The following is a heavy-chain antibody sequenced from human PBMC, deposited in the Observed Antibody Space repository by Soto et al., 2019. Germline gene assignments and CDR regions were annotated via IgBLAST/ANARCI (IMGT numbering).Heavy chain of an antibody. D-gene: IGHD2-15*01. J-gene: IGHJ6*02. CDR1: GFTFSSYS. CDR2: TSSSSSYI. CDR3: ARDSAATRDYYYYYGMDV. Sequence: GGSLRLSCAASGFTFSSYSMNWVRQAPGKGLEWVSSTSSSSSYIYYADSVKGRFTISRDNAKNSLYLQMNSLRAEDTAVYYCARDSAATRDYYYYYGMDVWGQGTTVTVSS. V-gene: IGHV3-21*01.